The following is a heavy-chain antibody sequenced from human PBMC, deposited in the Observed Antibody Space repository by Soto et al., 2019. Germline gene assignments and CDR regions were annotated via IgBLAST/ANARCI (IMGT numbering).Heavy chain of an antibody. D-gene: IGHD2-2*01. Sequence: QLQLQESGPGLVKPSETLSLTCTVSGGSINDDTYYWGWIRQPPGKGLEWIGSIYYSGTSSYNPSLESRVIISVDTSRKQLSPRRRSVTASDTAVYYCERLHCHSPNCGQLDPGGQGTLVIVSS. J-gene: IGHJ5*02. CDR3: ERLHCHSPNCGQLDP. CDR2: IYYSGTS. V-gene: IGHV4-39*01. CDR1: GGSINDDTYY.